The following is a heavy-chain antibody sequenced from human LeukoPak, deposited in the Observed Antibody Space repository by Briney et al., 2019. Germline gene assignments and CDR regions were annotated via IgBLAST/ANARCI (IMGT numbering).Heavy chain of an antibody. V-gene: IGHV4-4*07. Sequence: SETLSLTCTVSGGSISSYYWSWIRQPAGKGLEWIGRIYTSGSTNYNPSLKSRVTISVDTSKNQFSLKLSSVTAADTAVYYCARELGPNRTIWAIYYYYYMDVWGKGTTVTISS. CDR3: ARELGPNRTIWAIYYYYYMDV. CDR1: GGSISSYY. CDR2: IYTSGST. D-gene: IGHD3-9*01. J-gene: IGHJ6*03.